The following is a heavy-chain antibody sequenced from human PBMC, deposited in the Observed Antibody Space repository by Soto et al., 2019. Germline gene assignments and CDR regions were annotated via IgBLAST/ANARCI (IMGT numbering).Heavy chain of an antibody. V-gene: IGHV3-33*01. Sequence: GSLRLLCAAAGFSLSSYGMHWVRQAPGKGLEWVAVIWYDGSNKYYADSVKGRFTISRDNSKKTLYLQMNSLRAEDTAVYYCARDQQWLVRFYFDFWGQGTLVTVSS. CDR3: ARDQQWLVRFYFDF. J-gene: IGHJ4*02. CDR2: IWYDGSNK. CDR1: GFSLSSYG. D-gene: IGHD6-19*01.